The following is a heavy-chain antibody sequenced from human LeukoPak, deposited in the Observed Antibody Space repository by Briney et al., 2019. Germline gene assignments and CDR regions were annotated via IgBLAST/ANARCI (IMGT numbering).Heavy chain of an antibody. V-gene: IGHV1-2*02. CDR1: GYTFTGYY. J-gene: IGHJ4*02. CDR2: INPNSGGT. CDR3: ARDLKLLWFGELPTFGY. Sequence: ASVKVSCKASGYTFTGYYMHWVRQAPGQGLEWMGWINPNSGGTNYAQKFQGRVTMTRDTSISTAYMEPSRLRSDDTAVYYCARDLKLLWFGELPTFGYWGQGTLVTVSS. D-gene: IGHD3-10*01.